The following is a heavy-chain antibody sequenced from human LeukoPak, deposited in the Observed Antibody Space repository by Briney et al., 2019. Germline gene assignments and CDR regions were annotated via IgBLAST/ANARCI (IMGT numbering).Heavy chain of an antibody. D-gene: IGHD3-3*01. CDR2: IYTSGST. V-gene: IGHV4-61*02. CDR1: GGSISSGSYY. Sequence: SETLSLTCTVSGGSISSGSYYWSWIRQPAGKGLEWIGRIYTSGSTNYNPSLKSRVTISVDTSKNQFSLKLSSVTAADTAVYYCARHSYYDFWSGYSNPWFDPWGQGTLVTVSS. CDR3: ARHSYYDFWSGYSNPWFDP. J-gene: IGHJ5*02.